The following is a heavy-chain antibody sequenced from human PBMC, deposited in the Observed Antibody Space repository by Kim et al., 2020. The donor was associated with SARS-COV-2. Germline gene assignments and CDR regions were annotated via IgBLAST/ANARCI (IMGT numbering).Heavy chain of an antibody. CDR2: IYYSGST. Sequence: SETLSLTCTVSGGSISSYYWSWIRQPPGKGLEWIGYIYYSGSTNYNPSLKSRVTISVDTSKNQFSLKLSSVTAADTAVYYCASTAPGIAAAGDWYFDLWGRGTLVTVSS. CDR1: GGSISSYY. CDR3: ASTAPGIAAAGDWYFDL. J-gene: IGHJ2*01. D-gene: IGHD6-13*01. V-gene: IGHV4-59*08.